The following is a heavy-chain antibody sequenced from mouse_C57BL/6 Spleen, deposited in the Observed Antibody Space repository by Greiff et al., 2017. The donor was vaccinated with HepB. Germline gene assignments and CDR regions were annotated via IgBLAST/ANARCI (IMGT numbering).Heavy chain of an antibody. CDR2: ISYDGSN. CDR1: GYSITSGYY. CDR3: ARDSYYGSSSAWFAY. V-gene: IGHV3-6*01. J-gene: IGHJ3*01. Sequence: DVQLQESGPGLVKPSQSLSLTCSVTGYSITSGYYWNWIRQFPGNKLEWMGYISYDGSNNYNPSLKNRISITRDTSKNQFFLKLNSVTTEDTSTYYCARDSYYGSSSAWFAYWGQGTLVTVSA. D-gene: IGHD1-1*01.